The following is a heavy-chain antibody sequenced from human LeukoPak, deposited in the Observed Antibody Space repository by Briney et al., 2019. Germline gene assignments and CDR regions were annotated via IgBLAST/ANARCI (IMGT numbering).Heavy chain of an antibody. Sequence: GGSLRLSCAASGFTFSSYEMNWVRQAPGKGLDWVAFIRYDGSNKYYADSVKGRFTISRDNSKNTLYLQMNSLRAEDTAVYYCAKRGEGVSNRWYMNNWFDPWGQGTRVTVSS. J-gene: IGHJ5*02. D-gene: IGHD6-13*01. CDR3: AKRGEGVSNRWYMNNWFDP. V-gene: IGHV3-30*02. CDR1: GFTFSSYE. CDR2: IRYDGSNK.